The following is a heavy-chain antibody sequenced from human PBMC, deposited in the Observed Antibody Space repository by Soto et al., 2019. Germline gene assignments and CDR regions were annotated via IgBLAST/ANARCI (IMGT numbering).Heavy chain of an antibody. D-gene: IGHD3-22*01. V-gene: IGHV4-59*01. J-gene: IGHJ4*02. CDR3: ALRSMAVVPEY. CDR2: LYDGRSA. Sequence: QVQLQESGPGLVKPSETLSLPCAVSGDSISTYYCMWIRQPPGKGLESIGYLYDGRSANYNPSLKRRVTLSVDTSTNQCSLTLSSMTAADTAVYYCALRSMAVVPEYWGQGTLVTVSS. CDR1: GDSISTYY.